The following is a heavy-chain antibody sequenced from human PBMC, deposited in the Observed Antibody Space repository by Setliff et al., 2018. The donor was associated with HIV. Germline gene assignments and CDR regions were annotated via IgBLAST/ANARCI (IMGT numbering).Heavy chain of an antibody. J-gene: IGHJ6*03. CDR3: AKNARDYYYYYMDV. V-gene: IGHV3-7*01. Sequence: PGGSLRLSCAASGFTFSDNNMHWVRQTPGKGLEWVANIREDGSEKYFVTSVEGRFTISRDNAKNSLYLQMNSLRTEDTAVYYCAKNARDYYYYYMDVWGKGTTVTVSS. CDR2: IREDGSEK. CDR1: GFTFSDNN.